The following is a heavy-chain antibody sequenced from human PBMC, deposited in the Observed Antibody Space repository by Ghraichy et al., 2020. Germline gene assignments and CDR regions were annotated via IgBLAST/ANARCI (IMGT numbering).Heavy chain of an antibody. D-gene: IGHD3-16*01. CDR3: ARDNSFYVWDHKRYYFAMDV. J-gene: IGHJ6*02. V-gene: IGHV4-4*07. CDR1: GGSMSRYY. CDR2: IYHSGAT. Sequence: SETLSLTCSVSGGSMSRYYWSWIRQTAGEGLEWIGRIYHSGATYYSPSLKSRVTMSIDTSKNQFSLRLSAVTAADTAVYYCARDNSFYVWDHKRYYFAMDVWGQGTTVTVS.